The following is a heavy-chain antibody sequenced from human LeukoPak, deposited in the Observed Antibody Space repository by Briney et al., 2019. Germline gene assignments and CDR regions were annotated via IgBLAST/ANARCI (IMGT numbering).Heavy chain of an antibody. D-gene: IGHD3-16*02. CDR2: ISFGGSNK. CDR1: GFTFSSYA. V-gene: IGHV3-30-3*02. J-gene: IGHJ4*02. Sequence: GGSLRLSCAASGFTFSSYALHWVRQAPGKGLEWVALISFGGSNKYYADSVKGRFTMSRDNSKNTLYLQMNSLRAEDTAVYFCAKTVSGSHSYQGGDYWGQGTLVTVST. CDR3: AKTVSGSHSYQGGDY.